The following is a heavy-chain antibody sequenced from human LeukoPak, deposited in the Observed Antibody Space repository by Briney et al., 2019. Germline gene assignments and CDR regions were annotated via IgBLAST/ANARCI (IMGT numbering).Heavy chain of an antibody. D-gene: IGHD5-24*01. J-gene: IGHJ4*02. Sequence: PGRSLRLSCAASGFSFSRYGMYWVRQAPGKGLEWVAVISFDGSDKYYADSVKGRFAISRDNSRNTLFLQMNSLRAEDTAVYYCASGGEWLQLFSYFDYWGQGTLVTVSS. CDR3: ASGGEWLQLFSYFDY. CDR1: GFSFSRYG. V-gene: IGHV3-30*03. CDR2: ISFDGSDK.